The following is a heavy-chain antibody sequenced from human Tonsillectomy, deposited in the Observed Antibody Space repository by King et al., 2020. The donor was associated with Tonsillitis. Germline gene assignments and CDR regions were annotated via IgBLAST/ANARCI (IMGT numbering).Heavy chain of an antibody. CDR2: IKSRADGGTT. J-gene: IGHJ6*02. Sequence: VQLVESGGGLVKSGGSLRLSCAASGFTFTNAWMTWVRQGPGKGLEWVGRIKSRADGGTTDYGKSVKGRFSISRDDSKNTLYLQMNSQKTEDPAVYYCTSLPRGVTALFYCGMDVWGQGTTVTVYS. D-gene: IGHD3-10*01. CDR3: TSLPRGVTALFYCGMDV. CDR1: GFTFTNAW. V-gene: IGHV3-15*01.